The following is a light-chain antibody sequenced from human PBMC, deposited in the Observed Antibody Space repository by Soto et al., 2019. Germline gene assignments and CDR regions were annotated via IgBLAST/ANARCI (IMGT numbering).Light chain of an antibody. V-gene: IGLV1-51*01. CDR1: SSNIGVNNY. J-gene: IGLJ1*01. Sequence: QSVLTQPPSVSAAPGQKVTISCSGSSSNIGVNNYVSWYQQLPGTAPKLLIYDDNKRPSGIPDRFSGSKSGTSATLGITGFQTGDEADYYCGSWDSSLSAYVFGTGTKVTVL. CDR2: DDN. CDR3: GSWDSSLSAYV.